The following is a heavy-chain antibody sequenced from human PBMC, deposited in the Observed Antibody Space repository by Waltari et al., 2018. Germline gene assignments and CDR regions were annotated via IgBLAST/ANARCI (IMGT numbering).Heavy chain of an antibody. Sequence: EVQLLESGGGLVEPGGSLRLSCAASGFSFSNYGISWVRQAPGKGLDCGSAISNTGLSTYYADSVKGRFTISRDNSKNTLYLQMDSLRAEDTALYYCAKVLVSTVTAAPLFDHWGQGTLVTVSS. V-gene: IGHV3-23*01. CDR3: AKVLVSTVTAAPLFDH. CDR2: ISNTGLST. CDR1: GFSFSNYG. J-gene: IGHJ4*02. D-gene: IGHD4-17*01.